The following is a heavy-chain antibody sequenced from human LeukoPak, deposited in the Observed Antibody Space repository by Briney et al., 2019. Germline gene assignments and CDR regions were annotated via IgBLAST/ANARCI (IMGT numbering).Heavy chain of an antibody. V-gene: IGHV4-31*03. J-gene: IGHJ3*02. Sequence: SQTLSLTCTVSGGSISSGGYYLSWIRQNPGKGLEWIGYIYYSGSTYYNPSLKSRVTISVDTSKNQFSLKLSSVTAADTAVYYCARDRYYDRAFDIWGQGTMVTVSS. CDR3: ARDRYYDRAFDI. CDR2: IYYSGST. D-gene: IGHD3-22*01. CDR1: GGSISSGGYY.